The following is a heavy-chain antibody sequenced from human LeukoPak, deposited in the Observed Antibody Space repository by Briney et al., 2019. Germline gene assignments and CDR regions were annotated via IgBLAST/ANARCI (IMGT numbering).Heavy chain of an antibody. V-gene: IGHV3-48*01. CDR2: ISRSSSTI. CDR3: AKLAKYFYGSETYYFFEH. CDR1: GFTFSSYS. J-gene: IGHJ4*02. Sequence: GGSLRLSCAASGFTFSSYSMNWVRQAPGKGLEWVSQISRSSSTIYYADSVKGRFTISRDNAKNSLYLQMNSLRAEDTAVYYCAKLAKYFYGSETYYFFEHWGQGTPVTASS. D-gene: IGHD3-10*01.